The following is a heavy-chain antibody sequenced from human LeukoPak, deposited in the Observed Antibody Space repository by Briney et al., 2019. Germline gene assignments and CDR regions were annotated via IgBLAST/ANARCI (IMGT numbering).Heavy chain of an antibody. J-gene: IGHJ5*02. CDR3: ARGPLLWFGEHNWFDP. Sequence: ASVKVSCKASGGTFSSYAISWVRQAPGQGLEWMGWINPNSGGTNYAQKFQGRVTMTRDTSISTAYMELSRLRSDDTAVYYCARGPLLWFGEHNWFDPWGQGTLVTVSS. CDR2: INPNSGGT. D-gene: IGHD3-10*01. CDR1: GGTFSSYA. V-gene: IGHV1-2*02.